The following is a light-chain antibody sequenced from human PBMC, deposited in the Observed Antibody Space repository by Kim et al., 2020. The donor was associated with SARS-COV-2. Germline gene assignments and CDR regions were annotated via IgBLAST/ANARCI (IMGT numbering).Light chain of an antibody. J-gene: IGLJ2*01. CDR2: QDS. CDR1: KLGDKY. Sequence: SVSPGQTASITCSGDKLGDKYACWYQQKPGQSPVLVMYQDSKRPSGIPERLSGSNSGNTATLTISETQAMDEADYFCQAWDSTTVVFGGGTQLTVL. CDR3: QAWDSTTVV. V-gene: IGLV3-1*01.